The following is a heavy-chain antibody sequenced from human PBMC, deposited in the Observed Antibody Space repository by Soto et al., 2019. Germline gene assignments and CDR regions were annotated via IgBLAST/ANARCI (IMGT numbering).Heavy chain of an antibody. CDR1: GGSNSSYY. V-gene: IGHV4-59*01. J-gene: IGHJ6*02. Sequence: SETLSLTCTVSGGSNSSYYWSWIRQSPGKGLEWIGYIHYSGSTKSNPSLKSRVTISVDTSRNQVSLKLSSVTAADSAVYFCARARYQLLHPYYYGMDVWGQGTTVTVSS. CDR3: ARARYQLLHPYYYGMDV. CDR2: IHYSGST. D-gene: IGHD2-2*01.